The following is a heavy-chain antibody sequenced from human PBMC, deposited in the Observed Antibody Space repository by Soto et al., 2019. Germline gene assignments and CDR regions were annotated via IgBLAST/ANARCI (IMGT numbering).Heavy chain of an antibody. D-gene: IGHD6-13*01. CDR2: IIPIFGTA. CDR1: GGTFSSYA. CDR3: ARDRRKQLGHPYYYGMDV. J-gene: IGHJ6*02. V-gene: IGHV1-69*06. Sequence: ASVKVSCKASGGTFSSYAISWVRQAPGQGLEWMGGIIPIFGTANYAQKFQGRVTITADKSTSTAYMELSSLRSEDTAVYYCARDRRKQLGHPYYYGMDVWGQGTTVTVSS.